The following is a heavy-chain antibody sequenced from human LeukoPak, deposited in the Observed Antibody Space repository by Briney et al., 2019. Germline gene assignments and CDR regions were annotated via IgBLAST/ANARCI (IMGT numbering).Heavy chain of an antibody. CDR1: GGSISSSNW. V-gene: IGHV4-4*02. J-gene: IGHJ3*02. Sequence: SETLSLTCAVSGGSISSSNWWSWVRQPPGKGLEWIGEIYHSGSTNYNPSLKSRVTISVDKSKNQFSLKLSSVTAADTAVYYCASRYYYGSGSYPDAFDIWGQGTMVTVSS. CDR2: IYHSGST. CDR3: ASRYYYGSGSYPDAFDI. D-gene: IGHD3-10*01.